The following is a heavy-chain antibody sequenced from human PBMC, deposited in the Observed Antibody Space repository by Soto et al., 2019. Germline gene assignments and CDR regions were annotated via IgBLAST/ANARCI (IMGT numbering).Heavy chain of an antibody. D-gene: IGHD1-1*01. CDR2: SSNSGSFT. CDR3: VRSGDNYNLLDY. Sequence: GGSLRLSCAASGFTFSDHYMSWIRQAPGKGLEWIGYSSNSGSFTRYADSVKGRFSISRDNAKNSLYLQINSLRGDDTATYFCVRSGDNYNLLDYWGQGTPVTVS. V-gene: IGHV3-11*06. J-gene: IGHJ4*02. CDR1: GFTFSDHY.